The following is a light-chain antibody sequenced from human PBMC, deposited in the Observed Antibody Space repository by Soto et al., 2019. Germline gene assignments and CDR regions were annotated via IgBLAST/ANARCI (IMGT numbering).Light chain of an antibody. J-gene: IGKJ4*01. CDR1: QSISSH. V-gene: IGKV3-11*01. CDR3: QHRTTWPLT. Sequence: EIVLTQSPATLSLSPGERATLSCRASQSISSHLAWYQQKPGQAPRLLMYDASNRATGIPARFSGSGSGTDFTLTISSLEPEDFAVYYCQHRTTWPLTFGGGTMVEIK. CDR2: DAS.